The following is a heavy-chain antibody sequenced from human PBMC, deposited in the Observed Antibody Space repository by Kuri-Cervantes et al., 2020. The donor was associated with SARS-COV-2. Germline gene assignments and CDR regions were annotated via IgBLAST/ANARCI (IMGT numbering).Heavy chain of an antibody. V-gene: IGHV3-33*08. Sequence: GGSLRLSCAASGFTFSSYGMHWVRQAPGKGLEWVAVIWYDGSNKYCAASVKGRFTISRDNSKNTLYLQMNSLSAEDTAVYYCARDVACTSTSCYGFDYWGQGTLVTVSS. D-gene: IGHD2-2*01. CDR2: IWYDGSNK. CDR1: GFTFSSYG. J-gene: IGHJ4*02. CDR3: ARDVACTSTSCYGFDY.